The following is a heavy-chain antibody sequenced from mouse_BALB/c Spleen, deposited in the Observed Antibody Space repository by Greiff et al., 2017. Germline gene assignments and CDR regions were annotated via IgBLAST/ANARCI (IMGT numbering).Heavy chain of an antibody. CDR2: ISTYYGDA. V-gene: IGHV1S137*01. CDR1: GYTFTDYA. Sequence: VQLQQSGAELVRPGVSVKISCKGSGYTFTDYAMHWVKQSHAKSLEWIGVISTYYGDASYNQKFKGKATMTVDKSSSTAYMELARLTSEDSAIYYCARSGTTVVATYYFDYWGQGTTLTVSS. J-gene: IGHJ2*01. CDR3: ARSGTTVVATYYFDY. D-gene: IGHD1-1*01.